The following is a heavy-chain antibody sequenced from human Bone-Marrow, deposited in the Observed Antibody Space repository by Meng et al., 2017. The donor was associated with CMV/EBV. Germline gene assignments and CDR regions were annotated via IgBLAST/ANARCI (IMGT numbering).Heavy chain of an antibody. CDR3: ARPHITGTDYWYFDL. D-gene: IGHD1-20*01. CDR2: MNPNSGDT. Sequence: SGYTFINYEINWVRQATGQGLEWMGWMNPNSGDTGLAQKFQGRVTLTNDTSVSTAYMELSGLRSEDTAIYYCARPHITGTDYWYFDLWGRGSLVTVSS. J-gene: IGHJ2*01. CDR1: GYTFINYE. V-gene: IGHV1-8*01.